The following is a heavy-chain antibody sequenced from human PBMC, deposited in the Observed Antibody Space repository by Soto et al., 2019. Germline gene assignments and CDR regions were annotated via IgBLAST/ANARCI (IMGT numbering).Heavy chain of an antibody. CDR1: GYTFTSYG. Sequence: ASVKVSCKASGYTFTSYGIHWVRQAPGQRPEWMGGISNAGSGNTKYSQKFQDRLTITGDKRATTVYMALSSLTSEGTATYYCARESNHYQDFFQNWGQGTQVTVSS. D-gene: IGHD2-2*01. CDR2: ISNAGSGNT. V-gene: IGHV1-3*01. CDR3: ARESNHYQDFFQN. J-gene: IGHJ4*02.